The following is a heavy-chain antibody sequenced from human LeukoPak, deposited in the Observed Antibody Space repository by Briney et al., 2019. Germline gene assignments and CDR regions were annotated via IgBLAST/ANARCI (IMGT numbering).Heavy chain of an antibody. V-gene: IGHV3-48*04. J-gene: IGHJ3*02. D-gene: IGHD3-9*01. CDR1: GFTFSSYS. CDR3: ARDDLTGYYTLGAFDI. Sequence: PGGSLRLSCAASGFTFSSYSMNWVRQAPGKGLEWVSYISSSSSTIYYADSVKGRFTISRDNAKNSLYLQMNSLRAEDTAVYYCARDDLTGYYTLGAFDIWGQGTMVTVSS. CDR2: ISSSSSTI.